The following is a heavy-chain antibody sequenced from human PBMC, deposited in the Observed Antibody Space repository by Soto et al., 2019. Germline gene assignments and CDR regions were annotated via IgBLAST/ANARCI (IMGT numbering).Heavy chain of an antibody. V-gene: IGHV3-48*01. CDR1: GFTFSSYS. CDR2: ISSSSSTI. D-gene: IGHD5-12*01. CDR3: ARDKVRVATTGHTNLAGERITKYYYMDV. Sequence: GGSLRLSCAASGFTFSSYSMNWVRQAPGKGLEWVSYISSSSSTIYYADSVKGRFTISRDNAKNSLYLQMNSLRAEETAVYYCARDKVRVATTGHTNLAGERITKYYYMDVWGKGTTVTVSS. J-gene: IGHJ6*03.